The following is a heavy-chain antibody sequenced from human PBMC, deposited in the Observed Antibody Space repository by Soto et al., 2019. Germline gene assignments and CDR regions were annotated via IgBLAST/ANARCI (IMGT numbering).Heavy chain of an antibody. CDR2: IYYSGNT. V-gene: IGHV4-31*03. Sequence: QVQLQESGPGLVEPSQTLSLTCTVSGGSISSEGYYWNWIRQHPGQGLEWIGYIYYSGNTYYKPSHKGRDSISVDTSKNQLSLEMGSVTAAGPAVYYCVRDPTRSENGYIWAPGAFDVWGQGTLVTVSS. CDR1: GGSISSEGYY. J-gene: IGHJ3*01. D-gene: IGHD3-16*01. CDR3: VRDPTRSENGYIWAPGAFDV.